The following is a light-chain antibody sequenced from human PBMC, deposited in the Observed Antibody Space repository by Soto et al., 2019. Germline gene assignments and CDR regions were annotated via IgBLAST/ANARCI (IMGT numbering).Light chain of an antibody. Sequence: DIQMTQSPSSLSASVGDRVTIICQASQDINNYLNWYQQKPGKAPKLLIYDSSNLEIGVPSRFSGSGYETRFSFTISSLQAEDIATYYCQQFDNLPFTFGQGTRLEIK. J-gene: IGKJ5*01. CDR3: QQFDNLPFT. CDR2: DSS. CDR1: QDINNY. V-gene: IGKV1-33*01.